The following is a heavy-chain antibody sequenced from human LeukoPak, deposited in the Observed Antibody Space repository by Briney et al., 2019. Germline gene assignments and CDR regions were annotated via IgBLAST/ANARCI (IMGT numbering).Heavy chain of an antibody. CDR3: AKSYFDYSTYYSYYFNL. CDR1: GGTISGGY. D-gene: IGHD4-11*01. Sequence: PSETLSLTCTVSGGTISGGYWSWIRQPPGRGLEWIGYVYTSGSTNYNPSLKSRVTISVDTSKSQFALKLSSVTAADTAVYYCAKSYFDYSTYYSYYFNLWGQGALVTVSS. CDR2: VYTSGST. J-gene: IGHJ4*02. V-gene: IGHV4-4*09.